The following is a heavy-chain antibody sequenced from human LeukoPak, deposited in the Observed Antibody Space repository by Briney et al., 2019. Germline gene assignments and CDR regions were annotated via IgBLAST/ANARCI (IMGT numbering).Heavy chain of an antibody. CDR1: GFTFSTYG. Sequence: GGSLRLSCAASGFTFSTYGMHWVRQAPGKGLEWVAVVRYDGSNKYYADFVKGRFTISRDNSKNTLYLQMNSLRGEDTAVYYCAQGSHYYGSGSHRRGHYFDYWGQGTLVTVPS. J-gene: IGHJ4*02. CDR3: AQGSHYYGSGSHRRGHYFDY. V-gene: IGHV3-30*02. CDR2: VRYDGSNK. D-gene: IGHD3-10*01.